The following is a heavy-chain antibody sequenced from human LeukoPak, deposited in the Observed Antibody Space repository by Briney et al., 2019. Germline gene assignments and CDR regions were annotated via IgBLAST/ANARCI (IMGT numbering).Heavy chain of an antibody. CDR3: ARDQESSKDTAMVTYYYYGMDV. CDR2: INSDGSST. J-gene: IGHJ6*04. Sequence: GGSLRLSCAASGFTFSSYWMHWVRQAPGKGLVWVSRINSDGSSTSYADSVKGRFTISRDNAKNTLYLQMNSLRAEDTAVYYCARDQESSKDTAMVTYYYYGMDVWGKGTTVTVSS. D-gene: IGHD5-18*01. V-gene: IGHV3-74*01. CDR1: GFTFSSYW.